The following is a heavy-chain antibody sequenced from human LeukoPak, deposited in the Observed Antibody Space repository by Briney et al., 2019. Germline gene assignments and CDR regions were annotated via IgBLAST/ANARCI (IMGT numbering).Heavy chain of an antibody. CDR1: GGSFSGYY. J-gene: IGHJ4*02. Sequence: PSETLSLTCAVYGGSFSGYYWSWIRQPPGKGLEWIGEINHSGSTNYNPSLKSRVTISVDTSKNQFSLMLSSVTAADTAVYYCASIRSSAYYYGSGSYFDYWGQGTLVTVSS. D-gene: IGHD3-10*01. V-gene: IGHV4-34*01. CDR3: ASIRSSAYYYGSGSYFDY. CDR2: INHSGST.